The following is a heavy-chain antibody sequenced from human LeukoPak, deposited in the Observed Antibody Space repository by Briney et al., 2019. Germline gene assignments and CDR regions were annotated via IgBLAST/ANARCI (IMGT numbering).Heavy chain of an antibody. CDR1: GGSFSGYY. Sequence: SETLSLTCAVYGGSFSGYYWSWIRQPPGKGLEWIGEINHSGSTNYNPSLKSRVTISVDTSKNQFSLKPSSVTAADTAVYYCARGLDLEWLFPPFDYWGQGTLVTVSS. V-gene: IGHV4-34*01. CDR2: INHSGST. CDR3: ARGLDLEWLFPPFDY. J-gene: IGHJ4*02. D-gene: IGHD3-3*01.